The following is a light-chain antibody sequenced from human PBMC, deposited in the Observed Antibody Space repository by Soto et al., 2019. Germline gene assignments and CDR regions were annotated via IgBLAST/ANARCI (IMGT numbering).Light chain of an antibody. V-gene: IGKV1-39*01. J-gene: IGKJ2*01. CDR3: QQSYSTPYT. CDR1: QRITTY. Sequence: IHMTQSPSSPSASVGDRVTITCRASQRITTYLNWYQQKPGKAPKLLISTAATLQGGVPSRFSGSGSGTDFTLTITTLQPEDFATYFCQQSYSTPYTFGQGTKLEIK. CDR2: TAA.